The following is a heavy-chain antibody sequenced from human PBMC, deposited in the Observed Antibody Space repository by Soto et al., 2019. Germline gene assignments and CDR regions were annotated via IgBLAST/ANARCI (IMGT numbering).Heavy chain of an antibody. V-gene: IGHV3-49*04. CDR3: TRDLEDVVVTAIPFDY. CDR1: GFTFGDYA. Sequence: HPGGSLRLSCTASGFTFGDYAMSWVRQAPGKGLEWVGFIRSKAYGGTTEYAASVKGRFTISRDDSKSIAYLQMNSLKTEDTAVYYCTRDLEDVVVTAIPFDYWGQGTLVTVSS. J-gene: IGHJ4*02. D-gene: IGHD2-21*02. CDR2: IRSKAYGGTT.